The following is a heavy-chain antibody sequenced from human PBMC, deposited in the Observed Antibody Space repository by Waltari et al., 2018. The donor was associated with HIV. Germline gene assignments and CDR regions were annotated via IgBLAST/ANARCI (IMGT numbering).Heavy chain of an antibody. CDR1: GGSFSGSY. J-gene: IGHJ4*02. V-gene: IGHV4-34*01. Sequence: QVQLHQFGARLFKPSATLFLPCVVYGGSFSGSYWSWIRKPPTPRLEWIWEISHSGSTNYNPSLKRRVIISVDTSKNQFSLKLNSVTAADTAVYFCASAPPYSFGSGSPRKYFLFWGQGTLVTVSS. CDR3: ASAPPYSFGSGSPRKYFLF. CDR2: ISHSGST. D-gene: IGHD3-10*01.